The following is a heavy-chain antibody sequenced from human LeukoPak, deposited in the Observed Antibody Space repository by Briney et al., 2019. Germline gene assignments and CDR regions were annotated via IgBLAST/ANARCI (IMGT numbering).Heavy chain of an antibody. CDR2: INSDGSST. V-gene: IGHV3-74*01. Sequence: GGSLRLSCAASGFTFSSYWMHWVRQAPGKGLVCVSRINSDGSSTSYADSVKGRFTISRDNAKNTLYLRMNSLRAEDTAVYYCARVPIRGSQIGYWGQGTLVTVSS. CDR3: ARVPIRGSQIGY. CDR1: GFTFSSYW. J-gene: IGHJ4*02.